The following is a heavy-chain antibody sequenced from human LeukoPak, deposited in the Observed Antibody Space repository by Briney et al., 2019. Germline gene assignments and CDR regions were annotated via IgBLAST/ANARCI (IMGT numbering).Heavy chain of an antibody. V-gene: IGHV4-34*01. CDR2: INHSGST. CDR1: GGSFSGYY. CDR3: ARDEGTTFFDY. J-gene: IGHJ4*02. D-gene: IGHD4-17*01. Sequence: MSSETLSLTCAVYGGSFSGYYWSWIRQPPGKGLEWIGEINHSGSTNYNPSLKSRVTISVDTSKNQFSLKLSSVTAADTAVHYCARDEGTTFFDYWGQGTLVTVSS.